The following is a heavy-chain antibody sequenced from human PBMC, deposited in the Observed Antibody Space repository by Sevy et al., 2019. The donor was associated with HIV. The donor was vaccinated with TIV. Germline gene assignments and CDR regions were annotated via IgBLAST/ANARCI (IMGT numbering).Heavy chain of an antibody. V-gene: IGHV3-7*03. D-gene: IGHD6-19*01. J-gene: IGHJ6*04. Sequence: GGSLRLSCAASGFTFSSYWMSWVRPAPGKGLEWVANIKQDGSEKYYVDSAKGRFTISRDNAKNSLYLQMNSLRAEDTAVSYCARVSSGWYKDVWGKGTTVTVSS. CDR1: GFTFSSYW. CDR2: IKQDGSEK. CDR3: ARVSSGWYKDV.